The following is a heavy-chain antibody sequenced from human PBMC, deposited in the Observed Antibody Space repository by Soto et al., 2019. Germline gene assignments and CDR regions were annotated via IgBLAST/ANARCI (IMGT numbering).Heavy chain of an antibody. CDR1: GGSFSGYY. CDR3: ARSQAHCTNGVCYINWFDP. D-gene: IGHD2-8*01. CDR2: INHSGST. Sequence: SETLSLTCAVYGGSFSGYYWSWIRQPPGKGLEWIGEINHSGSTNYNPSLKSRVTISVDTSKNQFSLKLSSVTAADTAVYYCARSQAHCTNGVCYINWFDPWGKGTLVTVSS. J-gene: IGHJ5*02. V-gene: IGHV4-34*01.